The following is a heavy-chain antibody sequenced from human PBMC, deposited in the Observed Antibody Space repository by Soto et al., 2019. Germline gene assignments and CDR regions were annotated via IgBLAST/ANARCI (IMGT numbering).Heavy chain of an antibody. CDR2: IYYSGST. CDR1: GGSISSGGYY. V-gene: IGHV4-31*03. Sequence: SETLSLTCTASGGSISSGGYYWSWIRQHPGKGLEWIGYIYYSGSTYYNPSLKSRVTISVDTSKNQFSLKLSSVTAADTAVYYCARAGGLGAVAVDYWGQGTLVTVSS. CDR3: ARAGGLGAVAVDY. J-gene: IGHJ4*02. D-gene: IGHD6-19*01.